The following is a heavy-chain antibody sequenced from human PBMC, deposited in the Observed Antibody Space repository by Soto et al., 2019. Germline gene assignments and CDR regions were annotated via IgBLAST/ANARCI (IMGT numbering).Heavy chain of an antibody. CDR1: GFTFSSYG. V-gene: IGHV3-33*01. Sequence: QVQLVESGGGVVQPGRSLRLSCAASGFTFSSYGMHWVRQAPGKGLEWVAVIWYDGSNKYYADSVKGRFTISRDNSKNTLYLQMNSLRAEDTAVYYCARTLRYFDWSYYYYGMDVWGQGTTVTGSS. CDR2: IWYDGSNK. CDR3: ARTLRYFDWSYYYYGMDV. D-gene: IGHD3-9*01. J-gene: IGHJ6*02.